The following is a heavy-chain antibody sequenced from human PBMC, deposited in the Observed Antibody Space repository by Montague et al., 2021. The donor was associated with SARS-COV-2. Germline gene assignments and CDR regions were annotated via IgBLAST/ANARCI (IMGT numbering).Heavy chain of an antibody. CDR3: ARGLQQRSNFDY. J-gene: IGHJ4*02. V-gene: IGHV3-53*01. CDR2: LKAGNT. CDR1: GFSVSNSY. Sequence: SLRLSCAASGFSVSNSYMSWVRQAPGKGPAWVSLLKAGNTYYTDAVNGRFTMSRDNSKNTLSLQMNNPRDEDTAVYYCARGLQQRSNFDYWGQGTLVTV. D-gene: IGHD6-25*01.